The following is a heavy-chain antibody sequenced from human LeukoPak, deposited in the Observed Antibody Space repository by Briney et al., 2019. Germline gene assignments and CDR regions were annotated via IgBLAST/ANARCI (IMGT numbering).Heavy chain of an antibody. V-gene: IGHV4-59*01. CDR1: GDSINSYY. CDR3: ARGRWLPNAFDI. D-gene: IGHD5-24*01. Sequence: SETLSLTCTVSGDSINSYYWNWIRQPPGKGLEWIGYIYYSGRTDYNPSLKSRVTIPVDTSKHQFSMKLKSVTAADTAVYFCARGRWLPNAFDIWGHGTMVTVFS. CDR2: IYYSGRT. J-gene: IGHJ3*02.